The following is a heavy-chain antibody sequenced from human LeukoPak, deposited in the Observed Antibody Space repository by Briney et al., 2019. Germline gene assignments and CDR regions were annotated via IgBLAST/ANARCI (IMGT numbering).Heavy chain of an antibody. CDR2: IIPIFGTV. CDR3: ARVYYGSGSPNWFDP. CDR1: GGTFSSYA. V-gene: IGHV1-69*05. J-gene: IGHJ5*02. Sequence: SVKVSCKASGGTFSSYAISWVRQAPGQGLEWMGGIIPIFGTVNYAQKFQGRVTITTDESTSTAYMELSSLISEDTAVYYCARVYYGSGSPNWFDPWGQGTLVTVSS. D-gene: IGHD3-10*01.